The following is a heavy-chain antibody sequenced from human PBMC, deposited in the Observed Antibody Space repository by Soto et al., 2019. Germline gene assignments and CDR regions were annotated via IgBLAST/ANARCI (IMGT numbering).Heavy chain of an antibody. D-gene: IGHD3-9*01. Sequence: QVQLVQSGAEVKKPGSSVKVSCKASGGTFSSYAISWVRQAPGQGLEWMGGIIPIFGTANYAQKFQGRVTITADKSTSTAYMELSSMRSEDTAVYYCARAARYYILTGYKPAFPYYFDYWGQGTLVTVSS. CDR3: ARAARYYILTGYKPAFPYYFDY. CDR2: IIPIFGTA. V-gene: IGHV1-69*06. J-gene: IGHJ4*02. CDR1: GGTFSSYA.